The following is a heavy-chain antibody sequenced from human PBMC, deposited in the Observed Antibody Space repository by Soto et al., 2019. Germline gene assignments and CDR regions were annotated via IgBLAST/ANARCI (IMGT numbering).Heavy chain of an antibody. CDR2: ISSDGSNK. D-gene: IGHD6-19*01. J-gene: IGHJ4*02. Sequence: QVQLVESGGGVVQPGKSLRLSCAASGFSFSSYGMHWVRQAPGKGLEWVAVISSDGSNKYYADSVKGRFAISRDNSKNTLYLQMDSLRAEDTAVYYCPRDQWLVLGGDYWGQRTLVTVS. CDR1: GFSFSSYG. V-gene: IGHV3-30*03. CDR3: PRDQWLVLGGDY.